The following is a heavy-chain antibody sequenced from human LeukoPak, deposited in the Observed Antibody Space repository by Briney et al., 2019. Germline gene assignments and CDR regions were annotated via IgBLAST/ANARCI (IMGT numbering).Heavy chain of an antibody. CDR3: ASGANWFDP. CDR1: GGTFSSYA. J-gene: IGHJ5*02. Sequence: GASVKVSCKASGGTFSSYAISWVRQAPGQGLEWMGGIIPIFGTANYAQKFQGRVTMTRDMSTSTVYMELSSLRSEDTAVYYCASGANWFDPWGQGTLVTVSS. D-gene: IGHD3-10*01. CDR2: IIPIFGTA. V-gene: IGHV1-69*05.